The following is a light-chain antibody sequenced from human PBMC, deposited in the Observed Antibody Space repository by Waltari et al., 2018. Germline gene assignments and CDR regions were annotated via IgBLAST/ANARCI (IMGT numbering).Light chain of an antibody. CDR2: DAS. V-gene: IGKV3-20*01. Sequence: EIVLTQSPGTLSLSPGERGTLSCRASQSVGRSLCWYQQKHCQAPRLLIYDASTRATGTPDRFSGGGSGTDFSLTISRPEPEDFAVYYCQMYVRLPVTFGQGTKVEI. CDR1: QSVGRS. J-gene: IGKJ1*01. CDR3: QMYVRLPVT.